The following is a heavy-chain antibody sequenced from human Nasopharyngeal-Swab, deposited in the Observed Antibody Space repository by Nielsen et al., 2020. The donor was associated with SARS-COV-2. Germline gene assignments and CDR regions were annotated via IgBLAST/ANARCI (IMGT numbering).Heavy chain of an antibody. D-gene: IGHD6-13*01. J-gene: IGHJ4*02. CDR1: GGSVSSNSYY. V-gene: IGHV4-39*01. CDR2: IYYSGLT. Sequence: SETLSLTCTVSGGSVSSNSYYWGWIRQPPGKGLEWIGTIYYSGLTYYNPSLKSRVTLSVDTSKNQFSLKLSSVTAADTALYYCARHEGIIAADNWIDYWGQGTLVTVSS. CDR3: ARHEGIIAADNWIDY.